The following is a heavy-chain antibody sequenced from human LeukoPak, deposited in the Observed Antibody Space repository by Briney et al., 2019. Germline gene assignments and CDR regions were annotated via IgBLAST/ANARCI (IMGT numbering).Heavy chain of an antibody. J-gene: IGHJ3*02. V-gene: IGHV3-21*01. CDR3: ARGGLNYADASDI. D-gene: IGHD4-11*01. CDR2: ISSGSSYI. Sequence: GGSLRLSCAASGSTFSSHSMNWVRQAPGKGLDWVSYISSGSSYIYYADSVKGRFTISRDNAENSLYLQMNSLRGEDTAVYYCARGGLNYADASDIWGQGTMVTVSS. CDR1: GSTFSSHS.